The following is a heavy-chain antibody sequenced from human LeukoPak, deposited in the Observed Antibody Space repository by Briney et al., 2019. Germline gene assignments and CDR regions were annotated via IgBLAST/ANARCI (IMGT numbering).Heavy chain of an antibody. CDR3: AKDRTAMDNTYFDY. Sequence: GRSLRLSCAASGFSFSSYAMHWVRQAPGKGLEWVAVISYDGSKEYYTDSVKGRFTISRDNSKNTLYLQMNSLRAEDTAVYYCAKDRTAMDNTYFDYWGQGTLVTVSS. V-gene: IGHV3-30*04. J-gene: IGHJ4*02. CDR2: ISYDGSKE. CDR1: GFSFSSYA. D-gene: IGHD5-18*01.